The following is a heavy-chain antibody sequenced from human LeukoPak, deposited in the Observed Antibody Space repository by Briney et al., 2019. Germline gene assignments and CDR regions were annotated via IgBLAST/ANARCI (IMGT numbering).Heavy chain of an antibody. J-gene: IGHJ3*02. CDR2: IYYSGST. Sequence: SSETLSLTCTVSGGSISSGSYYWSWLRQPPGKGLECIGYIYYSGSTHYNPSLKSRVTISVDTSKNQFSLKLSSVTAADTAVYFCARARNYYDSSDYYYEGDAFDIWGQGTMVTVSS. V-gene: IGHV4-61*01. CDR3: ARARNYYDSSDYYYEGDAFDI. D-gene: IGHD3-22*01. CDR1: GGSISSGSYY.